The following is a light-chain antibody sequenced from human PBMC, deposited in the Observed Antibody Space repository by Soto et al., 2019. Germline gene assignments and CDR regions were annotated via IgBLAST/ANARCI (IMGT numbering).Light chain of an antibody. J-gene: IGKJ1*01. V-gene: IGKV3-15*01. Sequence: EILMTQSPATLSVSPGERATLSCRASQSVDSNLAWYKQKPGQAPRLLIYGASTRATGISARLSGSGSGTEFTLTISSMKSEDFGVYYCQQYNNWWTFGQGTKVDIK. CDR2: GAS. CDR1: QSVDSN. CDR3: QQYNNWWT.